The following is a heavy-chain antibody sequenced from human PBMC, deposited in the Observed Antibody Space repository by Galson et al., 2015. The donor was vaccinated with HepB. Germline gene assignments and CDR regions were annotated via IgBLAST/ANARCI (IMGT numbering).Heavy chain of an antibody. D-gene: IGHD2-2*01. Sequence: SETLSLTCAVYGGSFSGYYWSWIRQPPGKGLEWIGEINHSGSTNYNPSLKSRVTISVDTSKNQFSPKLSSVTAADTAVYYCARELGYCSSTSCYDGYWGQGTLVTVSS. CDR2: INHSGST. CDR1: GGSFSGYY. J-gene: IGHJ4*02. CDR3: ARELGYCSSTSCYDGY. V-gene: IGHV4-34*01.